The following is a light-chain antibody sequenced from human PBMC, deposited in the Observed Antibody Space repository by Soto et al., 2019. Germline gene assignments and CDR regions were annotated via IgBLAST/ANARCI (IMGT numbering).Light chain of an antibody. J-gene: IGKJ1*01. V-gene: IGKV3-15*01. CDR2: GAS. CDR1: QDIKSN. CDR3: QQYNNWPPT. Sequence: EIVMTQSPATLSVSPGERATLSCRASQDIKSNLAWYQQKAGQSPRLLIYGASTRATGNPARFSGSGSGTEFTLTISSLQSEDFAVYYCQQYNNWPPTFGQGTKVNIK.